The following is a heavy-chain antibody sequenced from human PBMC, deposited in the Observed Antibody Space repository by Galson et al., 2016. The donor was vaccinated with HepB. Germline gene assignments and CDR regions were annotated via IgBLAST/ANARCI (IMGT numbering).Heavy chain of an antibody. D-gene: IGHD6-19*01. V-gene: IGHV3-33*01. Sequence: SLRLSCAASGFTFTDYGMHWVRQAPGKGLEWVAVIWYDGSNKYYGDSVRGRFTISRDNSKNQVVLTMTNMDPVDTATYYCAHRQARGSSGWYSFDYWGQGTLVTVSS. CDR2: IWYDGSNK. CDR1: GFTFTDYG. CDR3: AHRQARGSSGWYSFDY. J-gene: IGHJ4*02.